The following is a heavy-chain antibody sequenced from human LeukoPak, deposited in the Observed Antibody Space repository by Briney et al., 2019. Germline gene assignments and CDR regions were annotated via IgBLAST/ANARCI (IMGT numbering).Heavy chain of an antibody. D-gene: IGHD2-15*01. CDR1: DGSISSYY. CDR2: IYYSGST. CDR3: ARGVVVVVAATPSGWFDP. Sequence: PSETLSLTCSVSDGSISSYYWSWIRQSPGKGLEWIGYIYYSGSTNYNPSLNSRVTISVDTSKNQFSLKLTSVTAAGTAVYYCARGVVVVVAATPSGWFDPWGQGTLVTVSS. J-gene: IGHJ5*02. V-gene: IGHV4-59*08.